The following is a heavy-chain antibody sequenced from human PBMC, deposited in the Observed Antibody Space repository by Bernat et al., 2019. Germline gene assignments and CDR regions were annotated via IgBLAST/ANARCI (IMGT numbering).Heavy chain of an antibody. V-gene: IGHV3-30-3*01. Sequence: QVQLVESGGGVVQPGRSLRLSCAASGFTFSSYAMHWVRQAPGKGLEWVAVISYDGSNKYYADSVKGRFTISRDNSKNTLYLQMNSLRAEDTAVYYCARMRAAAVTSDFQHWGQGTLVTVSS. D-gene: IGHD6-13*01. CDR2: ISYDGSNK. J-gene: IGHJ1*01. CDR3: ARMRAAAVTSDFQH. CDR1: GFTFSSYA.